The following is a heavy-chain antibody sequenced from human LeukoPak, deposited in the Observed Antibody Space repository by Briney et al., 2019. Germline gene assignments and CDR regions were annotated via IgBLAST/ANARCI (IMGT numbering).Heavy chain of an antibody. Sequence: PGGSLRLSCAASGFTFSSYAMSWVRQAPGKGLEWVSGISGSGGSTHQADSVKGRFTISRDNSKNTLDLQMKSLRAEDTAVYYCAKARLVLIASASTLDHWGQGTLVTVSS. CDR2: ISGSGGST. CDR1: GFTFSSYA. J-gene: IGHJ4*02. CDR3: AKARLVLIASASTLDH. V-gene: IGHV3-23*01. D-gene: IGHD6-13*01.